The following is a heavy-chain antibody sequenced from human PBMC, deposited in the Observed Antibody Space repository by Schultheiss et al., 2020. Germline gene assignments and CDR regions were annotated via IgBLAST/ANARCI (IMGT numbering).Heavy chain of an antibody. J-gene: IGHJ4*02. CDR1: GGSFSGYY. CDR3: ARRTAKWLVND. D-gene: IGHD6-19*01. CDR2: INHSGST. Sequence: SETLSLTCAVYGGSFSGYYWSWIRQPPGKGLEWIGEINHSGSTNYNPSLKSRVTISVDTSKNQFSLKLNSVTAADTAVYYCARRTAKWLVNDCGQGTLVTVSS. V-gene: IGHV4-34*01.